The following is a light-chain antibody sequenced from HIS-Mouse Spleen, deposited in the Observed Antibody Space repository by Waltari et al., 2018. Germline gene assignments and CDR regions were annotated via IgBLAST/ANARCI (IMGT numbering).Light chain of an antibody. Sequence: DIQMTQTPSTLSASVGDRVTITCRASQSISSWLAWYQQQPGKAPKLLIYKASSLESGVPSRFSGSGSGTEFTLTISSLQPDDFATYYCQQYSTFGPGTKVDIK. CDR3: QQYST. CDR2: KAS. J-gene: IGKJ3*01. V-gene: IGKV1-5*03. CDR1: QSISSW.